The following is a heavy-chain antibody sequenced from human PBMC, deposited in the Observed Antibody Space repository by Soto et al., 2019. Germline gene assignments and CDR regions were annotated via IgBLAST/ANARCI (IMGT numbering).Heavy chain of an antibody. CDR3: ARRQYDFWSGYYTANWFDP. CDR2: IIPIFGTA. D-gene: IGHD3-3*01. CDR1: GGTFSSYA. V-gene: IGHV1-69*06. Sequence: SVKVSCKASGGTFSSYAISWVRQAPGQGLEWMGGIIPIFGTANYAQKFQGRVTITADKSTSTAYMELSSLRSEDTAVYYCARRQYDFWSGYYTANWFDPWGQGALVTVSS. J-gene: IGHJ5*02.